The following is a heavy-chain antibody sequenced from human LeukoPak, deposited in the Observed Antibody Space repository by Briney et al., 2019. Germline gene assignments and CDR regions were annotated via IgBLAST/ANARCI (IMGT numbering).Heavy chain of an antibody. CDR2: MTGPADTT. Sequence: GGSLRLSCAASGFNFNNFAMSGVRQAPGKGPEWLSAMTGPADTTYYAESVKGRFTIPRDYSKSMVYLQMNSLRVEDTAIYYCAKGAEIDHWGQGTLVTVSS. CDR3: AKGAEIDH. V-gene: IGHV3-23*01. CDR1: GFNFNNFA. J-gene: IGHJ4*02.